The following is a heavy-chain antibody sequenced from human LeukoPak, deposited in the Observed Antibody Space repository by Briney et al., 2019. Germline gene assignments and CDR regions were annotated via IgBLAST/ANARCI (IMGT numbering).Heavy chain of an antibody. V-gene: IGHV3-53*05. CDR1: GFTVSSNY. CDR2: IYSGGIT. CDR3: AKGPAPRLGEFSYHALVDY. Sequence: GGSLRLSCAASGFTVSSNYMSWVRQAPGKGLEWVSVIYSGGITYYADSVKGRFTISRDNSKNTLYLQMNSLRAEDTVVYYCAKGPAPRLGEFSYHALVDYWGQGTLVTVSS. J-gene: IGHJ4*02. D-gene: IGHD3-16*02.